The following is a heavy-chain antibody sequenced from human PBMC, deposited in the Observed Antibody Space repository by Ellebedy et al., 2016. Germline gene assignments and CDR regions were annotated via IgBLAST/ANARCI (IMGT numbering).Heavy chain of an antibody. CDR1: GGSISSSSYY. CDR3: ARHIVEITGTNFDY. Sequence: SETLSLXCTVSGGSISSSSYYWGWIRQPPGKGLEWIGSIYYSGSTYYNPSLKSRVTISVDTSKNQFSLKLSSVTAADTAVYYCARHIVEITGTNFDYWGQGTLVTVSS. D-gene: IGHD1-7*01. J-gene: IGHJ4*02. CDR2: IYYSGST. V-gene: IGHV4-39*01.